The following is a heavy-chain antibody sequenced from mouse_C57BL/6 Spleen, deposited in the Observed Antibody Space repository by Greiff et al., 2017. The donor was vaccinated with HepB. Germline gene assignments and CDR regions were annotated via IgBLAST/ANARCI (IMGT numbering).Heavy chain of an antibody. D-gene: IGHD2-3*01. V-gene: IGHV1-64*01. J-gene: IGHJ1*03. CDR2: IHPNSGST. CDR3: ARSGIYAGYLGTYWYFDV. Sequence: QVQLQQPGDELVKPGASVKLSCKASGYTFTSYWMNWVKQRPGQGLEWIGMIHPNSGSTNYNEKFKSKATLTVDKSSSTDYLQLSSLTSEDSAVYYCARSGIYAGYLGTYWYFDVWGTGTTVTVSA. CDR1: GYTFTSYW.